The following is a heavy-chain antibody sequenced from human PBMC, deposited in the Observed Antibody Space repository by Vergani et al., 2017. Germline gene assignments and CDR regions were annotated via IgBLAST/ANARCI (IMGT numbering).Heavy chain of an antibody. D-gene: IGHD3-3*01. Sequence: QVQLVQSGAEVKKPGASVKVSCKASGYTFTSYDINWVRQATGQGLEWMGWMNHNSGNTGYAQKFQGRVTMTRNTSISTAYMELSSLRSEDTAVYYCARDRNLWSGYYRASGMDVWGQGTTVTVSS. CDR3: ARDRNLWSGYYRASGMDV. J-gene: IGHJ6*02. CDR1: GYTFTSYD. V-gene: IGHV1-8*01. CDR2: MNHNSGNT.